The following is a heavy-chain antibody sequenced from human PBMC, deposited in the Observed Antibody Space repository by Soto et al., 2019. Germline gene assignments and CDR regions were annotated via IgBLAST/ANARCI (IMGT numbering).Heavy chain of an antibody. V-gene: IGHV1-18*01. CDR2: ISAYNGET. CDR1: GYTFSTYG. Sequence: QVQLVQSGAEVKKPGASVKVSCKASGYTFSTYGIIWVRQAPGQGLEWMGYISAYNGETNYAQKLQGRVTMSTDTSWRRAYMELRSLRSDDTAVDYCARRRGYDLPSGYCDMDVWGQGTTVTVSS. J-gene: IGHJ6*02. D-gene: IGHD5-12*01. CDR3: ARRRGYDLPSGYCDMDV.